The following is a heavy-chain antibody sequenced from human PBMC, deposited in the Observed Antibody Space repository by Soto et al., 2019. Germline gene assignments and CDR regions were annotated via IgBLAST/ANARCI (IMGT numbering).Heavy chain of an antibody. CDR2: IIPLFGTA. V-gene: IGHV1-69*01. CDR3: ARGVHYDSSGYYYFY. D-gene: IGHD3-22*01. J-gene: IGHJ4*02. CDR1: GGTFSTYA. Sequence: QVQLVQSGAEVKKPGSSVKVSCKASGGTFSTYAIDWVRQAPGQGLEWMGGIIPLFGTAKYAQNFQGRITITADESTNTADIELRSLRSQDTAVYYCARGVHYDSSGYYYFYWGQGTLVTVSS.